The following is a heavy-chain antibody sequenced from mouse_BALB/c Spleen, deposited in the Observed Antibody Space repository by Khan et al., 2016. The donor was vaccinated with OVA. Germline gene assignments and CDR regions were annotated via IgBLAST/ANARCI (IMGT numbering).Heavy chain of an antibody. CDR2: ITVKSDNYGA. CDR3: TLYGNYAY. CDR1: GFTFSNYR. D-gene: IGHD2-1*01. Sequence: VQLSETGGGLVRPGNSLKLSCVTSGFTFSNYRMHWPRQPPGKRLERIAVITVKSDNYGANYAESVKGRFTISRDDSKSSVYLQRNRLREEDTATYYLTLYGNYAYWGQGTLVTVSA. V-gene: IGHV13-2*02. J-gene: IGHJ3*01.